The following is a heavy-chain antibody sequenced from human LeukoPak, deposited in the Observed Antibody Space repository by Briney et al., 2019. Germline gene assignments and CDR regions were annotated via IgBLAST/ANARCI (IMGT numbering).Heavy chain of an antibody. Sequence: GGSLRLSCAASGFTFSSYSMNWVRQAPGKGLEWVSSISSSSSYIYYADSVKGRFTISRDNAKNSLYPQMNSLRAEDTAVYYCARDLSGYSGQVYYFYYMDVWGKGTTVTVSS. CDR3: ARDLSGYSGQVYYFYYMDV. J-gene: IGHJ6*03. V-gene: IGHV3-21*01. CDR2: ISSSSSYI. D-gene: IGHD3-22*01. CDR1: GFTFSSYS.